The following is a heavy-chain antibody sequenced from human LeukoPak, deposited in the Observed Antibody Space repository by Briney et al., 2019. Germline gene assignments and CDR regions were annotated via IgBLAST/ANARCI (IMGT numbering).Heavy chain of an antibody. CDR2: IYYSGST. CDR1: GGSISSYY. CDR3: ARDIRLRYSSGWYGSFDP. D-gene: IGHD6-19*01. Sequence: SETLSFTCTVSGGSISSYYWSWIRQPPGKGLEWIGYIYYSGSTNYNPSLKSRVTISVDTSKNQFSLKLSSVTAADTAVYYCARDIRLRYSSGWYGSFDPWGQGTLVTVSS. V-gene: IGHV4-59*01. J-gene: IGHJ5*02.